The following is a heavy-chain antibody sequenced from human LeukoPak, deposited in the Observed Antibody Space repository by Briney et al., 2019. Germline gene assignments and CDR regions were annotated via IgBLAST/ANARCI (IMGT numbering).Heavy chain of an antibody. CDR2: ISSSGSTI. CDR1: GFTFSSYS. D-gene: IGHD1-1*01. Sequence: GGSLRLSCAASGFTFSSYSMNWVRQTPGKGLEWVSYISSSGSTIYYADSVKGRFTISRDNAKNSLYLQMNSLRVEDTAVYYCARCTTGRTFGSLREIKRSREIDYWGQGTLVTVSS. J-gene: IGHJ4*02. CDR3: ARCTTGRTFGSLREIKRSREIDY. V-gene: IGHV3-48*04.